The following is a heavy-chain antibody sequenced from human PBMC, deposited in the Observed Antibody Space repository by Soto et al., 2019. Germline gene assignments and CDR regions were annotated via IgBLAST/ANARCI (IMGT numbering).Heavy chain of an antibody. CDR2: INHSGST. Sequence: QVQLQQWGAGLLKPSETLSLTCAVYGGSFSGYYWSWIRQPPGKGLEWIGEINHSGSTNYNPSLKSRVTISVDTSKNQFSLKLSSVTAADTAVYYCARASYSSSWYLKGGWRYFQHWGQGTLVIVSS. D-gene: IGHD6-13*01. CDR1: GGSFSGYY. V-gene: IGHV4-34*01. J-gene: IGHJ1*01. CDR3: ARASYSSSWYLKGGWRYFQH.